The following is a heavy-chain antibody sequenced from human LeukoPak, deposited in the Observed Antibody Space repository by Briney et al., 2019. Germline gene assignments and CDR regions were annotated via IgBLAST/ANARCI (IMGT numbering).Heavy chain of an antibody. CDR1: GFTVSSNY. Sequence: GGSLRLSCAASGFTVSSNYMSWVRQAPGKGLEWVSIIYSGGSTYYADSLKGRFTISRDNSKDTLYLQMNCLRVEDTAMYYCARLYSSGWPRFDYWGQGTLVTVSS. CDR3: ARLYSSGWPRFDY. J-gene: IGHJ4*02. CDR2: IYSGGST. V-gene: IGHV3-66*04. D-gene: IGHD6-19*01.